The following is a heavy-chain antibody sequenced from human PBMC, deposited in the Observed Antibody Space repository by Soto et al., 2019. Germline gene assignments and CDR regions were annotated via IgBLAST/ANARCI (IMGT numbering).Heavy chain of an antibody. V-gene: IGHV4-39*01. CDR1: GASMTSSIYY. CDR2: LNYGGTT. J-gene: IGHJ5*02. CDR3: ARQSYFDGAGYYIGWFDP. D-gene: IGHD3-22*01. Sequence: QPHLQPSGPGLVNPSETLSLTCSVSGASMTSSIYYWAWIRQAPGKGLAWLGSLNYGGTTYHSPSLACRVTMSVDAIKKEFSLNFTSVTAADTAIYYCARQSYFDGAGYYIGWFDPWGQGTLVTVSS.